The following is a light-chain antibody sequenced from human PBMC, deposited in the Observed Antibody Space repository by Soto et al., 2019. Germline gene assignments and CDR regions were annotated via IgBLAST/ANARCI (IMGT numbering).Light chain of an antibody. Sequence: EIVMTQSPATLSVSPWERATLSCRASQSVSSSYLAWYQQEPGQAPRLLIYAASIRATGIPDRFSGSGSGTEFTLTISRLEPEDSAVYYCQQYGTSPRTFGQGNTGDIK. CDR2: AAS. V-gene: IGKV3-20*01. CDR3: QQYGTSPRT. CDR1: QSVSSSY. J-gene: IGKJ1*01.